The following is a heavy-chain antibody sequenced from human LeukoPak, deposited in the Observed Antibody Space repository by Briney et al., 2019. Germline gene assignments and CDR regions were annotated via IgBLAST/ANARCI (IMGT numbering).Heavy chain of an antibody. CDR3: ARQYDSSGHYYRY. V-gene: IGHV5-51*01. D-gene: IGHD3-22*01. Sequence: GESLKISCKGSGYSFTSYWIGWVRQMPGKGLEWMGIIYPGDSDTRYSPSFQGQVTISADKSISTAYLQWSSLKASDTDMYYCARQYDSSGHYYRYWGQGTLVTVSS. J-gene: IGHJ4*02. CDR2: IYPGDSDT. CDR1: GYSFTSYW.